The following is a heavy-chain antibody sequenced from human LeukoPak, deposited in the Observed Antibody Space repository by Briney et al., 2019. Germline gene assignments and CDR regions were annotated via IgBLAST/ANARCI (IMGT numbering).Heavy chain of an antibody. J-gene: IGHJ4*02. Sequence: GGSLRLSCAASGFTFSSYAMSWVRQAPGKGLEWVAFISYDGSNKYYADSVKGRFTISRDTSKNALYLQMNSLRAEDTAVYYCAKSEPGYSSGCPDYWGQGTLVTVSS. D-gene: IGHD6-19*01. CDR2: ISYDGSNK. CDR3: AKSEPGYSSGCPDY. CDR1: GFTFSSYA. V-gene: IGHV3-30*18.